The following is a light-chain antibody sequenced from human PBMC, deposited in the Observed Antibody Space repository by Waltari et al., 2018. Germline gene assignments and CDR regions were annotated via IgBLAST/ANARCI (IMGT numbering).Light chain of an antibody. Sequence: SSEVTQDPSVSVALGQTVRITCQGDILRSHFASWYQQMSGQAPILVIYGQNARPSGIPDRFSGSASGDTASLTITGVQAEDEADYYCNCRDTSGNHYVFGPGTKVTVL. V-gene: IGLV3-19*01. J-gene: IGLJ1*01. CDR1: ILRSHF. CDR2: GQN. CDR3: NCRDTSGNHYV.